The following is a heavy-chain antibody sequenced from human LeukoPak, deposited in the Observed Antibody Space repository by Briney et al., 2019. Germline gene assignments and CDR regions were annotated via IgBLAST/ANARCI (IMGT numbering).Heavy chain of an antibody. CDR1: GGSISSYY. V-gene: IGHV4-59*08. CDR2: IYYSGST. Sequence: SETLSLTCTVSGGSISSYYWTWIRQPPGKGLEWIGYIYYSGSTNYNPSLKSRVTISVDTSKNQCSLKLSSVTAAYTAVYYCARQGRGYGGNSDYWGQGTLVTVSS. D-gene: IGHD4-23*01. J-gene: IGHJ4*02. CDR3: ARQGRGYGGNSDY.